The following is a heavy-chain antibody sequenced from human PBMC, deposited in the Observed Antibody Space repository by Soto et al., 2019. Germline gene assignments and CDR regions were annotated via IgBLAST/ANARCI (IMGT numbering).Heavy chain of an antibody. CDR3: ARQHDFLTGYGFDI. CDR2: INTGNGNT. D-gene: IGHD3-9*01. Sequence: ASVKVSCKASGYTFTTYGLQWVRQAPGQSLEWMGWINTGNGNTKYSQKFQGRVTIIRDTSTNTAYMELSSLRSEDTAVYYCARQHDFLTGYGFDIWGQGTTVTVSS. CDR1: GYTFTTYG. V-gene: IGHV1-3*04. J-gene: IGHJ3*02.